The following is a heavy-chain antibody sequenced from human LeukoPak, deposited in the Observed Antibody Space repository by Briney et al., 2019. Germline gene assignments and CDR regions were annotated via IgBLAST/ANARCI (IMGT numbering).Heavy chain of an antibody. D-gene: IGHD4-17*01. V-gene: IGHV3-66*01. CDR2: IYSGGST. J-gene: IGHJ4*02. Sequence: PGGSLRLSCAASGLIVSSNYMSWVRQAPGKGLEWVSIIYSGGSTYYADSVKGRFTISRDNSKNTLYLQMNTLRAEDTAVYYCARSPTTVTHGGGFDYWGQRTLVTVSS. CDR3: ARSPTTVTHGGGFDY. CDR1: GLIVSSNY.